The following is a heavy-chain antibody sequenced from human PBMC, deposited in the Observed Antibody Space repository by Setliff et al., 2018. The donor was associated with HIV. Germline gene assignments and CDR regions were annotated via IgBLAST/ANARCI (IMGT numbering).Heavy chain of an antibody. CDR3: ARLGRAIDDGGSSLRLDF. CDR1: AVSIGGYS. Sequence: SETLSLTCTVSAVSIGGYSWSWIRQSPGKALEWIGYISSSGTTNYNPSLRSRVTISIETSNTRFSLWLRSVTAADTATYFCARLGRAIDDGGSSLRLDFWGQGMLVTVSS. D-gene: IGHD2-15*01. CDR2: ISSSGTT. V-gene: IGHV4-4*09. J-gene: IGHJ4*02.